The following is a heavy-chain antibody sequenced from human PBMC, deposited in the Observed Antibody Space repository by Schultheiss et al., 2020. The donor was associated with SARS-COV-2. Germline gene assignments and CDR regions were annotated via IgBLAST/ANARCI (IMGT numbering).Heavy chain of an antibody. CDR3: ARDPLKQITIFGVPQGYYYGMDV. J-gene: IGHJ6*02. CDR2: IYYSGST. D-gene: IGHD3-3*01. Sequence: SETLSLTCAVSGGSISSGGYSWSWIRQHPGKGLEWIGYIYYSGSTYYNPSLKSRVTISVDTSKNQFSLKLSSVTAADTAVYYCARDPLKQITIFGVPQGYYYGMDVWGQGTTVTVSS. CDR1: GGSISSGGYS. V-gene: IGHV4-31*11.